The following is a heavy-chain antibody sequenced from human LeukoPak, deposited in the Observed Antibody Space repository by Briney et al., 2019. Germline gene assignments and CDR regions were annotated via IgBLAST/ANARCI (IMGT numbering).Heavy chain of an antibody. Sequence: GGSLRLSCAASGFTFSSYAMSWVRQAPGKGLEWVANIKQDGGEKYYVESVKGRLTISRDNVKNSLYLQMNSLRVEDTAVYYCARARGGYDLDYWGQGTLVTVSS. CDR1: GFTFSSYA. J-gene: IGHJ4*02. CDR2: IKQDGGEK. V-gene: IGHV3-7*01. D-gene: IGHD5-12*01. CDR3: ARARGGYDLDY.